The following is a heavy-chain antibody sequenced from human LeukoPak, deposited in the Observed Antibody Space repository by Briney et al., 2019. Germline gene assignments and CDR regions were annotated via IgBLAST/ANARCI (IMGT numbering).Heavy chain of an antibody. CDR2: INPNSGDT. CDR3: ARDRYSYYLEY. Sequence: GASVKVSCKASGYTFTDSYMDWVRQAPGQGLEWMGWINPNSGDTNYAQKFQGRVTMTRDTSISTAYMELSRLTSDDTAVYYCARDRYSYYLEYWGQGTLVTVSS. J-gene: IGHJ4*02. CDR1: GYTFTDSY. V-gene: IGHV1-2*02. D-gene: IGHD2-15*01.